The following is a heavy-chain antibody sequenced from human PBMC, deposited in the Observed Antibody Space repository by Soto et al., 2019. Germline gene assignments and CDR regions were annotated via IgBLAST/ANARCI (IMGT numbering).Heavy chain of an antibody. CDR1: GFTFTRYS. V-gene: IGHV3-21*06. J-gene: IGHJ4*02. Sequence: KPGGSLRLSCAASGFTFTRYSMNWVRQAPGKGLEWVSSISSTTNYIYYGDSMKGRFTISRDNGKNSLYLEIHSLRAEDTAVYHCARESEDLTSNLDYWGQGTLVTVSS. CDR3: ARESEDLTSNLDY. CDR2: ISSTTNYI.